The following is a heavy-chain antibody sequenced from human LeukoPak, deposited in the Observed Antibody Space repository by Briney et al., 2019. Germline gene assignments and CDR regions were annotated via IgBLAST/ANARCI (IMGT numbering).Heavy chain of an antibody. J-gene: IGHJ4*02. CDR1: GGSISSYY. CDR3: ARARRYYFDY. Sequence: SETLSLTCTVSGGSISSYYWSWIRQPPGKGLEWIGYIYYSGSTNYNPSLKSRVTISVGTSKNQFSLKLSSVTAADTAVYYCARARRYYFDYWGQGTLVTVSS. CDR2: IYYSGST. V-gene: IGHV4-59*01.